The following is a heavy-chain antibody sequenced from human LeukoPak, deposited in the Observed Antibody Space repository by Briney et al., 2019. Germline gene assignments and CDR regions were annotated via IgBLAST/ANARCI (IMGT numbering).Heavy chain of an antibody. D-gene: IGHD5-24*01. CDR2: IDHRGDT. CDR1: GGSSSRYY. J-gene: IGHJ4*03. Sequence: PSETLSLTCAVYGGSSSRYYWSWIRQSPGKGLEWIAEIDHRGDTNYNPSVKSRVTISVDTSKSQFSLKVRSLSAADTAVYYCARGATISETGYFDFWGQGILVTVSS. V-gene: IGHV4-34*01. CDR3: ARGATISETGYFDF.